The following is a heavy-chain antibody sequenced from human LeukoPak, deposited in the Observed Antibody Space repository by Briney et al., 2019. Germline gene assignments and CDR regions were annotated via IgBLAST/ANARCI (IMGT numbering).Heavy chain of an antibody. D-gene: IGHD5-18*01. J-gene: IGHJ3*02. CDR3: ARDLAIYSYGCFDI. V-gene: IGHV3-48*04. Sequence: GGSLRLSCAASGFTFSSNSMNWVRQAPGKGLEWISHIGRSDNIRHYADSVKGRFTISRDNAKNSLYLQMNSLRAEDTAVYYCARDLAIYSYGCFDIWGQGTMVSVSS. CDR1: GFTFSSNS. CDR2: IGRSDNIR.